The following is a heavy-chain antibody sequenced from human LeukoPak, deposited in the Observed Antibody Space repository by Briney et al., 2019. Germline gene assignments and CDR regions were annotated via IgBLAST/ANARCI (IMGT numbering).Heavy chain of an antibody. D-gene: IGHD5-12*01. CDR3: AKDLDYTTYGYYFDY. J-gene: IGHJ4*02. Sequence: GGPLTLSCAASGLPLHRYPMKCAPQAPGEAGEWVSGIGAGGTFTYYEDSVNGRFTISRDNSRNTLYLQMNSLRADDTAVYYCAKDLDYTTYGYYFDYWGQGTLVTVSS. V-gene: IGHV3-23*01. CDR1: GLPLHRYP. CDR2: IGAGGTFT.